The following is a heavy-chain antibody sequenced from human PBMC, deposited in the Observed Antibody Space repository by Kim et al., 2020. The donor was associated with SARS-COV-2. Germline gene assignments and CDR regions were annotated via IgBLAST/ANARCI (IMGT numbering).Heavy chain of an antibody. CDR2: ISAYNGNT. CDR3: ARDRQRWDGYIPNWFDP. V-gene: IGHV1-18*01. CDR1: GYTFTSYG. Sequence: ASVKVSCKASGYTFTSYGISWVRQAPGQGLEWMGWISAYNGNTNYAQKLQGRVTMTTDTSTSTAYMELRSLRSDDTAVYYCARDRQRWDGYIPNWFDPWGQGTLFTVSS. D-gene: IGHD5-12*01. J-gene: IGHJ5*02.